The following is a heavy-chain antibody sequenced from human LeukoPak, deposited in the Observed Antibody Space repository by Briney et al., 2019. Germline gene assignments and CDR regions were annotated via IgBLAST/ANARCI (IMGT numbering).Heavy chain of an antibody. Sequence: GGSLRLSCAASGFTFSSYWMSWVRQAPGKGLEWVANIKQDGSEKHYVDSVKGRFTISRDNAKNSLYLQMNSLRAEDTAVYYCARRRNLYSSSWYPLDYWGQGTLVTVSS. J-gene: IGHJ4*02. CDR1: GFTFSSYW. CDR3: ARRRNLYSSSWYPLDY. CDR2: IKQDGSEK. V-gene: IGHV3-7*01. D-gene: IGHD6-13*01.